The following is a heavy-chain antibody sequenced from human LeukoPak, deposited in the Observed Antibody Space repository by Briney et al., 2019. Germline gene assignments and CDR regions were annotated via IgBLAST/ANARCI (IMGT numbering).Heavy chain of an antibody. J-gene: IGHJ4*02. CDR2: IRYDGSNK. Sequence: GGSLRLSCAASGFTFSSYDMHWVSQAPGKGLEWVAFIRYDGSNKYYADSVKGRFTISRDKSKNTLYLHVNSLRPEDTAVYYCAKELFGRVEYSSVGSWGQGTLVTVSS. CDR1: GFTFSSYD. D-gene: IGHD6-19*01. CDR3: AKELFGRVEYSSVGS. V-gene: IGHV3-30*02.